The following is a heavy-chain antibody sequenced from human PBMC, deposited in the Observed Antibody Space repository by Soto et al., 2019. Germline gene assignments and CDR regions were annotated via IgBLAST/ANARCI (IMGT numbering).Heavy chain of an antibody. D-gene: IGHD3-22*01. V-gene: IGHV3-21*01. J-gene: IGHJ4*02. Sequence: GGSPRLSCASSGFTFISYSMNWVRQAPGKGLEWVSSISSSSSYIYYADSVKGRFTISRDNAKNSLYLQMNSLRAEDTAVYYCARGLYYYDSSGLPPFDYWGQGTLVTVSS. CDR3: ARGLYYYDSSGLPPFDY. CDR1: GFTFISYS. CDR2: ISSSSSYI.